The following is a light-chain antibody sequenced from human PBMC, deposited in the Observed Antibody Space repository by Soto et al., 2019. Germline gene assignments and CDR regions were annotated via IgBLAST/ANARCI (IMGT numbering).Light chain of an antibody. V-gene: IGKV3-20*01. CDR3: QQYGTSPLT. Sequence: EIVLTQSPGTLSLSPGERATLSCRASQSVSINFLAWYQQKPGQAPRRLIYAASSTATGIPDRFSGSGSGTDFTLTISRLEPEDFALYYCQQYGTSPLTFGGGTKVDIK. CDR2: AAS. J-gene: IGKJ4*01. CDR1: QSVSINF.